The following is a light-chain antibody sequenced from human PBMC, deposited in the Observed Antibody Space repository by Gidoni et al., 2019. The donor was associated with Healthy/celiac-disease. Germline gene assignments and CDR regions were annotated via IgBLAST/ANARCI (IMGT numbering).Light chain of an antibody. CDR2: QDS. V-gene: IGLV3-1*01. CDR3: QAWDSSTSVV. CDR1: KSGDKY. Sequence: SYELTQPPSVSVSPGQTASITFSGDKSGDKYACWYQQKPGQSPVLVIYQDSKRPSGIPERFSGSNSGNTATLTISGTQAMDEADYYCQAWDSSTSVVFGGGTKLTVL. J-gene: IGLJ2*01.